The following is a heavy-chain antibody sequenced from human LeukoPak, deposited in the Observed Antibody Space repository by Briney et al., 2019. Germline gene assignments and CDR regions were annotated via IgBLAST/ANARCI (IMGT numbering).Heavy chain of an antibody. CDR1: GGSFSGYY. CDR3: VRSPDDSSGIDY. J-gene: IGHJ4*02. Sequence: SETLSLTCAVYGGSFSGYYWSWIRQPPGKGLEWIGEINHSGSTNYNPSLKSRVTISVDTSKNQFSLKLSSVTAADTAVYYCVRSPDDSSGIDYWGQGSLVTVSS. D-gene: IGHD3-22*01. CDR2: INHSGST. V-gene: IGHV4-34*01.